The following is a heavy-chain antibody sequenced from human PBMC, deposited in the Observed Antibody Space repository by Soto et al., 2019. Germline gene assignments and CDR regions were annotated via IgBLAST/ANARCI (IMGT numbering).Heavy chain of an antibody. CDR3: ARNSPYHDAFDI. V-gene: IGHV1-69*13. D-gene: IGHD5-18*01. CDR2: IIPIFGTA. Sequence: GASVKVSCKASGGTFSSYAISWVRQAPGQGLEWMGGIIPIFGTANYAQKFQGRVTITADESTSTAYMELSSLRSEDTAVYYCARNSPYHDAFDIWGQGXMVTVSS. J-gene: IGHJ3*02. CDR1: GGTFSSYA.